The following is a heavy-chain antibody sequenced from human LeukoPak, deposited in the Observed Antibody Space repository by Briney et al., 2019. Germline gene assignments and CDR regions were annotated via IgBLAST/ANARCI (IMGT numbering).Heavy chain of an antibody. Sequence: SETLSLTCTVSGGSVSSGSYYWSWIRQPPGKGLEWIGYIYYSGSTNYNPSLKSRVTISVDTSENQFSLKLSSVTAADTAVYYCARGVGYNYDSDYYYYYGMDVWGQGTTVTVSS. D-gene: IGHD5-24*01. CDR1: GGSVSSGSYY. J-gene: IGHJ6*02. CDR3: ARGVGYNYDSDYYYYYGMDV. CDR2: IYYSGST. V-gene: IGHV4-61*01.